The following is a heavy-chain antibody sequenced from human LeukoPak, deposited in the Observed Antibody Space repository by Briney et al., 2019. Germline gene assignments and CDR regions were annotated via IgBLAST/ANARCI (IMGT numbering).Heavy chain of an antibody. Sequence: PGGTLRLSCAASGFTFSDYAMNWVRQAPGKGLEWVSEISGSGGSTYYADSVKGRFTISRDNAKNSLYLQMNSLRAEDTAVYYCARAEYYFDYWGQGILVTVSS. CDR3: ARAEYYFDY. CDR2: ISGSGGST. V-gene: IGHV3-23*01. J-gene: IGHJ4*02. CDR1: GFTFSDYA. D-gene: IGHD3-10*01.